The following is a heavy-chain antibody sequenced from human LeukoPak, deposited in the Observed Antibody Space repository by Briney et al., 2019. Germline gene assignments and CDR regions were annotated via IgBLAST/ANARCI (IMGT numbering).Heavy chain of an antibody. Sequence: PSETLSLTCAVYGGSFSGYYWSWIRQPPGKGLEWIGEINHSGSTNYNPSIKSRVTMSLDTSKNQFSLKLNSVTAADTALYYCAKDAVTPIYYYMAVWGKGTTVIVS. V-gene: IGHV4-34*01. CDR3: AKDAVTPIYYYMAV. D-gene: IGHD2-21*02. CDR2: INHSGST. J-gene: IGHJ6*03. CDR1: GGSFSGYY.